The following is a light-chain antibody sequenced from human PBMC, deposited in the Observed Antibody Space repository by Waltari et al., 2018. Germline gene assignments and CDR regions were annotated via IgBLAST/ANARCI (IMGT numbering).Light chain of an antibody. Sequence: EIVLTQSPATLSLSPGERATLSCRASQSVSSYLAWYQQKPGQAPRLLIYDASNRAPGIPARFSGSGSGTDFTLTISSLEPEDFAVYYGEQRSNWPRTFGQGTKVEIK. J-gene: IGKJ1*01. CDR2: DAS. V-gene: IGKV3-11*01. CDR1: QSVSSY. CDR3: EQRSNWPRT.